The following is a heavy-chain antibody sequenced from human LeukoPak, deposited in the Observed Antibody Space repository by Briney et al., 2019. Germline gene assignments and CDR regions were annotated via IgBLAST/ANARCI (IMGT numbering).Heavy chain of an antibody. V-gene: IGHV1-18*01. CDR1: GYTFTRYG. Sequence: ASVKVSCKASGYTFTRYGVTWVRQAPGQGLEWMGWISAHNGNTNYAQKLQGRVTMTTDTSTSTAYMELRSLRSDDTAVYYCARDEYYFGSGSYFYFDYWGQGTLVTVSS. D-gene: IGHD3-10*01. CDR3: ARDEYYFGSGSYFYFDY. CDR2: ISAHNGNT. J-gene: IGHJ4*02.